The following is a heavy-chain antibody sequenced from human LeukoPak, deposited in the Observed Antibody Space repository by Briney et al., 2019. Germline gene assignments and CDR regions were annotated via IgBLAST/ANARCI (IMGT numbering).Heavy chain of an antibody. CDR1: GGSISSSSYY. Sequence: SETLSLTCTVSGGSISSSSYYWGWIRQPPGKGLEWIGSIYYSGSTYYNPSLRSRVTISVDTSKNQFSLKLSSVTAAETAVYYCARHLSSGSSWYNDYWGQGTLVTVSS. CDR2: IYYSGST. CDR3: ARHLSSGSSWYNDY. V-gene: IGHV4-39*01. J-gene: IGHJ4*02. D-gene: IGHD6-13*01.